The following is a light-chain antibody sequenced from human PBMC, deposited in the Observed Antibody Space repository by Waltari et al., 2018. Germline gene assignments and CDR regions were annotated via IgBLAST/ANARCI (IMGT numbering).Light chain of an antibody. CDR2: AAS. CDR3: QQSYSTPLT. J-gene: IGKJ4*01. V-gene: IGKV1-39*01. CDR1: QSISSY. Sequence: DIQMTQSPSSLSASVGDRVTITCRASQSISSYFNWYPQKPGKAPKPLIYAASSLQSGVPSRFSGSGSGTDFTLTISSLQPEDFATYYCQQSYSTPLTFGGGTKVEIK.